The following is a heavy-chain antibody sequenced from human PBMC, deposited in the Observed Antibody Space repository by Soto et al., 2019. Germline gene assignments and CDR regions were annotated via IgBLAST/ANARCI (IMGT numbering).Heavy chain of an antibody. Sequence: GGSLRLSCAASGFTVSSNYMSWVRQAPGKGLEWVSVIYSGGSTYYADSVKGRFTISRDNSKNTLYLQMNSLRAEDTAVYYCARDDLLAKGFDYWGQGTLVTVSS. V-gene: IGHV3-53*01. CDR3: ARDDLLAKGFDY. CDR1: GFTVSSNY. CDR2: IYSGGST. D-gene: IGHD2-21*01. J-gene: IGHJ4*02.